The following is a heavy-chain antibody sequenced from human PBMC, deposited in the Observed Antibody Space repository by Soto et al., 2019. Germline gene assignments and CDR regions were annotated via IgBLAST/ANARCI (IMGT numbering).Heavy chain of an antibody. Sequence: VGSLTVSCASSVFTFSSYGMQCVRHSPGKWLEWVAVISYDGSNKYYADSVKGRFTISRDNSKNTPYLQMNSLRAEDTAVYSCAKDRIIAARLYYYYGMDVWDHGTTVTVS. CDR3: AKDRIIAARLYYYYGMDV. CDR2: ISYDGSNK. V-gene: IGHV3-30*18. D-gene: IGHD6-6*01. J-gene: IGHJ6*02. CDR1: VFTFSSYG.